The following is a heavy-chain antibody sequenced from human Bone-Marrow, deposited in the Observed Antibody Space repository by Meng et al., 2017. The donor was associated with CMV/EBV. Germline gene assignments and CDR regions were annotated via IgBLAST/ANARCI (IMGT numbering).Heavy chain of an antibody. Sequence: ASVKVSCKASGYTFTSYDINWVRQATGQGLEWMGWINPNSGGTNYAQKFQGRVTMTRDTSISTAYMELSRLRSDDTAVYYCARRLRLDLGDYYYYGMDVWGQGTTVTVSS. V-gene: IGHV1-2*02. CDR3: ARRLRLDLGDYYYYGMDV. CDR1: GYTFTSYD. J-gene: IGHJ6*02. CDR2: INPNSGGT. D-gene: IGHD1-26*01.